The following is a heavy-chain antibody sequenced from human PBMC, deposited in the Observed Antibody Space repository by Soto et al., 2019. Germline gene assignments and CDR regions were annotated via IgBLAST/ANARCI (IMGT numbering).Heavy chain of an antibody. Sequence: QVQLVESGGGGFQPGRSLRLSCAASGFIFSNFGMHGFRQAPGKGLEWVAVIGYDGSNEYYADSVKGRFTISKDNSKNTLYLQMNSLRAEDTAVYYCARDDIPGRAVATYGMDVWGQGTTVTVSS. CDR2: IGYDGSNE. V-gene: IGHV3-33*01. J-gene: IGHJ6*02. CDR1: GFIFSNFG. D-gene: IGHD6-19*01. CDR3: ARDDIPGRAVATYGMDV.